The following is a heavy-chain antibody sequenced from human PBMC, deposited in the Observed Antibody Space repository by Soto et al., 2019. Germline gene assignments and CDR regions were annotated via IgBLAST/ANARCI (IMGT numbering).Heavy chain of an antibody. V-gene: IGHV1-18*04. CDR1: GNTFMTHG. Sequence: QVHLEQSGPEVQKPGASVKVACRASGNTFMTHGISWVRQAPGQGLEWMGWISPYNDNTNYVQKFQGRVSMTTDLSTSTAYMELRSLRSSATAVYYCATLRASRYHTHYFYGMDVWGVGTTVAVSS. CDR3: ATLRASRYHTHYFYGMDV. CDR2: ISPYNDNT. J-gene: IGHJ6*01. D-gene: IGHD3-16*02.